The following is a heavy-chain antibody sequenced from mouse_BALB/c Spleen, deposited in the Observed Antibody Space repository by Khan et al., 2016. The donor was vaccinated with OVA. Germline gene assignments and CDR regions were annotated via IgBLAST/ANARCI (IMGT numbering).Heavy chain of an antibody. CDR2: INTHSGVP. Sequence: QIQLVQSGPELKKPGETVRISCKASGYTFTTAGMQWVQKMPGKGLKWIGWINTHSGVPKYAEDFKGRFAFSLETSASTAYLQITNLKNEDTATDFGASEYGYGEYFDVWGAGTTVTVSS. V-gene: IGHV9-4*02. J-gene: IGHJ1*01. CDR1: GYTFTTAG. CDR3: ASEYGYGEYFDV. D-gene: IGHD2-2*01.